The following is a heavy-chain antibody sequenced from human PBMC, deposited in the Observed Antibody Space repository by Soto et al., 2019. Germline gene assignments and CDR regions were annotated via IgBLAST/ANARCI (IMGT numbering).Heavy chain of an antibody. D-gene: IGHD6-6*01. Sequence: GSGPTLVNPTQTLTLTCTFSGFSLSTSGMCVSWIRQPPGKALEWLALIDWDDDKYYSTSLKTRLTISKDTSKNQVVLTMTNMDPVDTATYYCARISYSSSSWSYYYYYGMDVWGQGTTVTVSS. CDR1: GFSLSTSGMC. V-gene: IGHV2-70*01. CDR2: IDWDDDK. CDR3: ARISYSSSSWSYYYYYGMDV. J-gene: IGHJ6*02.